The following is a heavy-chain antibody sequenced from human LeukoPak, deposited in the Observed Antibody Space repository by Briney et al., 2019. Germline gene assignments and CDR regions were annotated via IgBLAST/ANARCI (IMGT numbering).Heavy chain of an antibody. CDR3: ARDGADSGSYPYYFDY. D-gene: IGHD1-26*01. J-gene: IGHJ4*02. V-gene: IGHV1-69*13. CDR1: GGTFSSYA. CDR2: IIPIFGTA. Sequence: SVKVSCKASGGTFSSYAISWVRQAPGQGLEWMGGIIPIFGTANYAQKFQGRVTITADESTSTAYMELSSLRSEDTAVYYCARDGADSGSYPYYFDYWGQGTLVNVSS.